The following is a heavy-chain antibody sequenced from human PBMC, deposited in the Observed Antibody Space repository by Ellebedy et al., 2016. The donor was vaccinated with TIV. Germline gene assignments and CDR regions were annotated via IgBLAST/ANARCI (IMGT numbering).Heavy chain of an antibody. CDR2: IYYSGST. CDR1: GGSISSSSYY. V-gene: IGHV4-39*01. CDR3: ARHGSRRSVVTFRIPRYYFDY. D-gene: IGHD4-23*01. J-gene: IGHJ4*02. Sequence: MPSETLSLTCTVSGGSISSSSYYWGWIRQPPGKGLEWIGSIYYSGSTYYNPSLKSRVTISVDTSKNQFSLKLSSVTAADTAVYYCARHGSRRSVVTFRIPRYYFDYWGQGTLVTVSS.